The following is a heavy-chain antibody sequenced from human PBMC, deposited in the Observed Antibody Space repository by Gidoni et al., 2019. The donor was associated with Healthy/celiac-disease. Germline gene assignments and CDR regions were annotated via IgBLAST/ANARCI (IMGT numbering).Heavy chain of an antibody. CDR1: GFTFSSFG. CDR2: IGATGIST. D-gene: IGHD1-1*01. Sequence: EVQLLEAGGALVQPGGSLRLSCAASGFTFSSFGMRWVRQAPGKGLEWVSSIGATGISTYSADSVKGRFTISRDNSKSTLYLQMNSLRAEDTALYYCAKHDDRSPRSHSDYWGQGTLVTVSS. V-gene: IGHV3-23*01. CDR3: AKHDDRSPRSHSDY. J-gene: IGHJ4*02.